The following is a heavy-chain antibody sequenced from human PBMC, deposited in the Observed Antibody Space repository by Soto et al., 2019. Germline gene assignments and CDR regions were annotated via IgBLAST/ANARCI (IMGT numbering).Heavy chain of an antibody. CDR1: GYSFTSYW. Sequence: PGESLKISCKGSGYSFTSYWISWVRQMPGKGLEWMGRIDPSDSYTNYSPSFQGHVTISADKSISTVYLQWSSLKASDTAMYYCARRYCSSTSCPRNYYGMDVWGQGTTVTVSS. J-gene: IGHJ6*02. V-gene: IGHV5-10-1*01. CDR2: IDPSDSYT. D-gene: IGHD2-2*01. CDR3: ARRYCSSTSCPRNYYGMDV.